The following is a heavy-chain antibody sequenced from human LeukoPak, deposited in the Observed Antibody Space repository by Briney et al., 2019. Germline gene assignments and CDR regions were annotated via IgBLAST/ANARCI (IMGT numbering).Heavy chain of an antibody. J-gene: IGHJ4*02. V-gene: IGHV4-39*07. Sequence: SSETLPLTCSVSGGSISSSSYFWGWIRQPPGKGLEWIGNIYYRGSTYYNPSLKSRVTMSVDTSKNQFSLKLSSVTAADTAVYYCARGRVSSSAYFDYWGQGTLVTVSS. D-gene: IGHD6-6*01. CDR3: ARGRVSSSAYFDY. CDR2: IYYRGST. CDR1: GGSISSSSYF.